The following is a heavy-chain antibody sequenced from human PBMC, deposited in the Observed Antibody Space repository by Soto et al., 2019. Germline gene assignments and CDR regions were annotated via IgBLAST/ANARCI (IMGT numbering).Heavy chain of an antibody. CDR3: ARVRREYDNSGPVDY. J-gene: IGHJ4*02. D-gene: IGHD3-22*01. V-gene: IGHV4-30-2*01. CDR2: IYYGGST. CDR1: GGSISSVDYS. Sequence: SETLSLTCAFSGGSISSVDYSWNWIRQPPGKGLEWIGYIYYGGSTYYNPSLQSRVTMSVDRSRNQFSLKLNSVTAADTAVYYCARVRREYDNSGPVDYWGQGTLVTVSS.